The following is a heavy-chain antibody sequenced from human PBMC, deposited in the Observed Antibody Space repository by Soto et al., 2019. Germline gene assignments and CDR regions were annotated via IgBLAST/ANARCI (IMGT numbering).Heavy chain of an antibody. V-gene: IGHV1-69*13. D-gene: IGHD3-3*01. CDR2: IIPIFGTA. J-gene: IGHJ6*02. Sequence: SVKVSCKASGGTFSSYAISWVRQAPGQGLEWMGGIIPIFGTANYAQKFQGRVTITADESTSTAYMELSSLRSEDTAVYYCARGAITIFGVVLHYYYGMYVWGQGTTVTVS. CDR1: GGTFSSYA. CDR3: ARGAITIFGVVLHYYYGMYV.